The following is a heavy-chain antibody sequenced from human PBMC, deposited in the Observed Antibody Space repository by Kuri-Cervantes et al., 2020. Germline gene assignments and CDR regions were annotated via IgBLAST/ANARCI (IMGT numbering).Heavy chain of an antibody. V-gene: IGHV4-39*01. CDR1: GGSISSGGYY. J-gene: IGHJ4*02. Sequence: SETLSLTCTVSGGSISSGGYYWSWIRQHPGKGLEWIGYIYYSGSTYYDPSLKSRVTISVDTSKNQFSLKLSSVTAADTAVYYCARQSGTVTLDYWGQGTLVTVSS. CDR3: ARQSGTVTLDY. D-gene: IGHD4-17*01. CDR2: IYYSGST.